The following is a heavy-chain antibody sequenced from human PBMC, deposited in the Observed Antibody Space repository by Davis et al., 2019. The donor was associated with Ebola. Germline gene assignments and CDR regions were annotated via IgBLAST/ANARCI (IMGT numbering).Heavy chain of an antibody. CDR1: VITFSSYA. CDR2: ISGSGGST. Sequence: GESLKISCPDSVITFSSYAMNWVRQAPGKGLEWVSAISGSGGSTYYADSVKGRFTISRDNSKKTLYLQMNSLRAEDTAVYYCAKSGLSFGVVKYHYGMDVWGKGTTVTVSS. J-gene: IGHJ6*04. CDR3: AKSGLSFGVVKYHYGMDV. D-gene: IGHD3-3*01. V-gene: IGHV3-23*01.